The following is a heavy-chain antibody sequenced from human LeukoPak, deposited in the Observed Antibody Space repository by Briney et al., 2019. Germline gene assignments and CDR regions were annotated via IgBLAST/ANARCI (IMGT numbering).Heavy chain of an antibody. CDR3: ARVRGFRGYYGSGSYKY. CDR2: ISAYNGNT. J-gene: IGHJ4*02. CDR1: GYTFTSYG. Sequence: GASVKVSCKASGYTFTSYGISWVRQAPGQGLEWMGWISAYNGNTNYAQKLQGRVTMTTDTSTSTAYMELRSLRSDDTAVYYCARVRGFRGYYGSGSYKYWDQGTLVTVSS. V-gene: IGHV1-18*01. D-gene: IGHD3-10*01.